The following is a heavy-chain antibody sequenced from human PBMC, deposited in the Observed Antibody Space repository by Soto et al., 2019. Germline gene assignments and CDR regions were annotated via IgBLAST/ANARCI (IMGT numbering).Heavy chain of an antibody. Sequence: LXLSCAASGFTFSSDVMHWVRQAPGKGLEWVAVIWYDGSNKYYADSVKGRFTISRDNSKNTLYLQMNSLRAEDTAVYYCARGVTMVREMGNWFDPWGQGALVTVSS. J-gene: IGHJ5*02. V-gene: IGHV3-33*01. CDR1: GFTFSSDV. CDR2: IWYDGSNK. D-gene: IGHD3-10*01. CDR3: ARGVTMVREMGNWFDP.